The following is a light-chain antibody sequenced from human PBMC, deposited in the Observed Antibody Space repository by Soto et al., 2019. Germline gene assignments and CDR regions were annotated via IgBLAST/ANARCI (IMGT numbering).Light chain of an antibody. J-gene: IGKJ4*01. CDR3: QQYGSSLPLT. CDR2: GAS. Sequence: EILLTQSPVTLSVSPGERSTFSCMASQSVSSSYIAWYQQKPGQAPRLLIYGASSRATGIPDRFSGSGSGTDFTLTVSRLEPEDFAVYYCQQYGSSLPLTFGGGTKVDI. V-gene: IGKV3-20*01. CDR1: QSVSSSY.